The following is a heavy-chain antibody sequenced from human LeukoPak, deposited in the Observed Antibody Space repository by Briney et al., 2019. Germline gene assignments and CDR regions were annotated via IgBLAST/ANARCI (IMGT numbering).Heavy chain of an antibody. V-gene: IGHV4-59*01. Sequence: SETLSLTCTVSGGSISGYYWSWIRQPPGKGVEWIGYIYYSGGTNYNPSLQSRVIMSVDTSKNQFSLNLSSVTAADTAVYYCARGGYYTLEYYYYMEVWGTGTTVTVSS. D-gene: IGHD3-3*01. CDR1: GGSISGYY. CDR3: ARGGYYTLEYYYYMEV. J-gene: IGHJ6*03. CDR2: IYYSGGT.